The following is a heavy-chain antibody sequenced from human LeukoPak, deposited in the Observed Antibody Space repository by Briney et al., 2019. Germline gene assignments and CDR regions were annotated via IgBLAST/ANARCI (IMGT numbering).Heavy chain of an antibody. V-gene: IGHV3-30*09. CDR3: AKDKGGYYGSGSYSNYFDY. D-gene: IGHD3-10*01. CDR2: ISYDGTNK. J-gene: IGHJ4*02. Sequence: PGGSLRLSCAASGFTFSSYPMHWVRQAPGKGLEWVAVISYDGTNKWYADSVQGRFAISRDNSKNTLYLQMNSLRAEDTALYYCAKDKGGYYGSGSYSNYFDYWGQGTLVTVSS. CDR1: GFTFSSYP.